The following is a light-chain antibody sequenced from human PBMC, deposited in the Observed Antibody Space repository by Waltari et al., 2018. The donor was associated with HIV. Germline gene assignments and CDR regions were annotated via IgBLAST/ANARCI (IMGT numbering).Light chain of an antibody. CDR1: TSTIGNNF. Sequence: QSVLPQPPSVSAAPGQTVTFSCSGSTSTIGNNFVSWYQQLPEAAPKLIIYDNNKRPSGVPDRFSGSKSATSATLAITGLQTGDEADYYCGTWDSSVSAGVFGGGTKLTVL. CDR3: GTWDSSVSAGV. J-gene: IGLJ2*01. V-gene: IGLV1-51*01. CDR2: DNN.